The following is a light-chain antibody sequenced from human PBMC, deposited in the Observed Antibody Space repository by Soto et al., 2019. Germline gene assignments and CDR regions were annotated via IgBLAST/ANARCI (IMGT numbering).Light chain of an antibody. V-gene: IGLV2-23*02. CDR1: SSDVGSYNL. J-gene: IGLJ3*02. CDR2: EVS. CDR3: CSYAGSSTNWV. Sequence: QSALTQPASVSGSPGQSITISCTGTSSDVGSYNLVSWYQQYPGKAPKLMIYEVSKRPSGVSNRFSGSKSGNTASLTISGLQAEDEADYYCCSYAGSSTNWVFGGGTKLTVL.